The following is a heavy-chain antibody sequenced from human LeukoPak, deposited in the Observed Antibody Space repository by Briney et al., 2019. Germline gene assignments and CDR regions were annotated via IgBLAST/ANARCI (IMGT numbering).Heavy chain of an antibody. CDR3: ARFKVVVVIPYGMDV. CDR2: IYYSGST. J-gene: IGHJ6*02. D-gene: IGHD3-22*01. Sequence: SETLSHTCTVSGGSISSSSYYWGWIRQPPGKGLEWIGSIYYSGSTYYNPSLKSRVTISVDTSKNQFSLKLSSVTAADTAVYYCARFKVVVVIPYGMDVWGQGTTVTVSS. V-gene: IGHV4-39*07. CDR1: GGSISSSSYY.